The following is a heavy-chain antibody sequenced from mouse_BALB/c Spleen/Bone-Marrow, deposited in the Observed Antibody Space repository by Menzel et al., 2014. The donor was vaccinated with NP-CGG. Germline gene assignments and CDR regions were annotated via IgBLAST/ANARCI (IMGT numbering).Heavy chain of an antibody. CDR3: TRSETGRFAY. CDR1: GYTFTDYE. D-gene: IGHD4-1*01. J-gene: IGHJ3*01. CDR2: IDPATGGT. V-gene: IGHV1-15*01. Sequence: VQLQQSGAELVRPGASVTLSCKASGYTFTDYEMHWVKQTPVHGLEWIGAIDPATGGTAYNQKFKGKATLTADKSSSTAYMELRSLTSEDSAVDYCTRSETGRFAYWGQGTLVTVSA.